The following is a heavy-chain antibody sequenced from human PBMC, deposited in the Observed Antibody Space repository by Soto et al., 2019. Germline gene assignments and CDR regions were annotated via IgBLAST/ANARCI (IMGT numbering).Heavy chain of an antibody. J-gene: IGHJ5*02. Sequence: QVQLVQSGAVVRKPGASVKVSCVASGYSFTTYYMHWVRQAPGQGLEWMGIINPNDGTTDYAQTFQGRVSITRAKSTSTVYMELSNLKSEDTDVYYCASPYGDLEGFDPWGQGTRVTVSS. V-gene: IGHV1-46*01. D-gene: IGHD4-17*01. CDR2: INPNDGTT. CDR3: ASPYGDLEGFDP. CDR1: GYSFTTYY.